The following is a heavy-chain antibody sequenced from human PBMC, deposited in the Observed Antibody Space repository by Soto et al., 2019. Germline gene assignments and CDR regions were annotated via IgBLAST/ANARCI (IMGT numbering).Heavy chain of an antibody. D-gene: IGHD2-2*01. CDR1: GGSISSSSYY. V-gene: IGHV4-39*01. CDR3: ARRIVVVPAAGENWFDP. J-gene: IGHJ5*02. CDR2: IYYSGST. Sequence: QLQLQESGPGLVKPSETLSLTCTVSGGSISSSSYYWGWIRQPPGKGLEWIGSIYYSGSTYYNPSLKSRVPISVDTSKNQFSLKLSSVTAADTAVYYCARRIVVVPAAGENWFDPWGQGTLVTVSS.